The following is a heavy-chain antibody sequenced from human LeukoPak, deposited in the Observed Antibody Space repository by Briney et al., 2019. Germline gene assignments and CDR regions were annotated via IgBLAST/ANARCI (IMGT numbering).Heavy chain of an antibody. CDR2: IYYSGST. Sequence: SETLSLTCTVSGGSISSYYWSWIRQPPGKGLEWIGYIYYSGSTNYNPSLKSRVTISVDTSKNQFSLKLSSVTAADTAVYYCARRLMAKTQPKSLGFDPWAREPWSPSPQ. J-gene: IGHJ5*02. V-gene: IGHV4-59*08. CDR3: ARRLMAKTQPKSLGFDP. CDR1: GGSISSYY. D-gene: IGHD5-24*01.